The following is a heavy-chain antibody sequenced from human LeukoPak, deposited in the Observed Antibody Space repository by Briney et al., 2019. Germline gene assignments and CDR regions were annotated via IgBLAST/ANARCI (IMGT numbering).Heavy chain of an antibody. Sequence: GGSLRLSCAASGFTFSGSAMHWVRQASGKGLEWVGRIRSKANSYATAYAASVKGRFTISRDNSKNTLYLQMNSLRAEDTAVYYCAKEYTGSFSPFPSYFDYWGQGTLVTVSS. CDR3: AKEYTGSFSPFPSYFDY. CDR2: IRSKANSYAT. J-gene: IGHJ4*02. V-gene: IGHV3-73*01. D-gene: IGHD1-26*01. CDR1: GFTFSGSA.